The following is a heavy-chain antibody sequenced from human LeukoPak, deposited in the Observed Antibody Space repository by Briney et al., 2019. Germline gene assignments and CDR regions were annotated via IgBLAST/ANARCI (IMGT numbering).Heavy chain of an antibody. CDR1: GGSISSYY. J-gene: IGHJ5*02. CDR2: IYYSGST. Sequence: SETLSLTCTVSGGSISSYYWSWIRQPPGKGLEWIGYIYYSGSTNYNPSLKSRVTMSVDTSKNQFSLKLSSVTAADTAVYYCARGRSTHYYGSGSYYNNWFDPWGQGTLVTVSS. D-gene: IGHD3-10*01. V-gene: IGHV4-59*12. CDR3: ARGRSTHYYGSGSYYNNWFDP.